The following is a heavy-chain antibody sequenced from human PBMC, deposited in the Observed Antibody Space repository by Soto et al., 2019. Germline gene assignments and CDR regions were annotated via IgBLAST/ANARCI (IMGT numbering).Heavy chain of an antibody. V-gene: IGHV1-2*06. Sequence: ASVKVSCKASGYPFTGYWMHWVRQAPGQGLEWMGRINPTTGGTSYAQKFQGRVSMTRDTSIRPAYMELSRLRSDDTAVYYCATDSSPTEENWNDEYNWSDPWGQGTLVTVSS. D-gene: IGHD1-1*01. J-gene: IGHJ5*02. CDR3: ATDSSPTEENWNDEYNWSDP. CDR1: GYPFTGYW. CDR2: INPTTGGT.